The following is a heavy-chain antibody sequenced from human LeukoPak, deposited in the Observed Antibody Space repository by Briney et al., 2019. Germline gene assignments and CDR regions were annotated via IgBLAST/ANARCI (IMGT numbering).Heavy chain of an antibody. D-gene: IGHD5-24*01. J-gene: IGHJ4*02. CDR1: GYSISSGYY. V-gene: IGHV4-38-2*01. CDR3: ARVDRRWRTFDY. Sequence: SETLSLTRAVSGYSISSGYYWGWIRQPPGKGLEWIGSIYHSGSTYYNPSLKSRVTISVDTSKNQFSLKLSSVTAADTAVYYCARVDRRWRTFDYWGQGTLVTVSS. CDR2: IYHSGST.